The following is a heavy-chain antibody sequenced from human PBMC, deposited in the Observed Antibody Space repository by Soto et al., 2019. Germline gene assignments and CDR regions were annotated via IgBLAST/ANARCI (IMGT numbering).Heavy chain of an antibody. V-gene: IGHV4-59*01. CDR1: GGSIYSYY. CDR2: IYYSGTT. CDR3: ASLGVHRYFDY. D-gene: IGHD3-10*01. Sequence: SETLSLTCTVSGGSIYSYYWSWIRQPPGKGLEWIGYIYYSGTTNYNPSLKSRVTISLDTSKNQFSLKLTSVTAADTAVYYCASLGVHRYFDYWGQGTLVTVSS. J-gene: IGHJ4*02.